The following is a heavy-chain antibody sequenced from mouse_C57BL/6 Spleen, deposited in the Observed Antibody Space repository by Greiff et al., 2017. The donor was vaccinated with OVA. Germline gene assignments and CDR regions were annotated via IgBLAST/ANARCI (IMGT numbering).Heavy chain of an antibody. Sequence: VQLQRSGAELVKPGASVTLSCKASGYTFTTYPIAWMKQTHGTSLEWIGNFHPYHDDTTYNEKFKGKATLTVEKSSSTVYLELSRLTSDDSAVYYCARRVGDWYFEVWGTGTTVTVSS. V-gene: IGHV1-47*01. CDR1: GYTFTTYP. J-gene: IGHJ1*03. D-gene: IGHD1-1*02. CDR2: FHPYHDDT. CDR3: ARRVGDWYFEV.